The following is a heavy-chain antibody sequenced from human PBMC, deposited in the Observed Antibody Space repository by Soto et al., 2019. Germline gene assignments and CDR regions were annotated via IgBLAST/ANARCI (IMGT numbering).Heavy chain of an antibody. D-gene: IGHD3-10*01. CDR3: ARGRGVGEFTPPFDS. CDR1: GGSFSRYY. CDR2: INHSGST. V-gene: IGHV4-34*01. Sequence: QVQLQQWGAGLLKPSETLSLTCAVYGGSFSRYYWSWIRQPPGKGLEWIGEINHSGSTYYNPSLKRRVPVSVDKSKSQFSLKVKSVTAAETAVYYCARGRGVGEFTPPFDSWGQGTLVTVSS. J-gene: IGHJ4*02.